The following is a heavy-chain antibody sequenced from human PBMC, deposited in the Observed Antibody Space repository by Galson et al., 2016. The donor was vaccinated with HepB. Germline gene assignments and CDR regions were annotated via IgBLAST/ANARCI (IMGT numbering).Heavy chain of an antibody. CDR1: GVSISSSSDY. J-gene: IGHJ5*02. D-gene: IGHD2-21*02. V-gene: IGHV4-39*01. Sequence: ETLSLTCNVSGVSISSSSDYWAWIRQPPGKGLEWIGNIYSSGGTQYNSSLRSRLTISVDTSKNQFSLKLTSVTAADTAVYYCARQWGGGYYVVVVTAVMSFDPWGQGILVTVSS. CDR3: ARQWGGGYYVVVVTAVMSFDP. CDR2: IYSSGGT.